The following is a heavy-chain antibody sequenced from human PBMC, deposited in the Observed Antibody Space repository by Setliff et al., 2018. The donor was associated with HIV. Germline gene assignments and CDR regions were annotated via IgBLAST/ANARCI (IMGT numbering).Heavy chain of an antibody. CDR2: MNPASGST. J-gene: IGHJ6*03. Sequence: ASVKVSCKASGYTFISFDINWVRQATGQGPEWMGWMNPASGSTGYAQKFQGRVTMTRNASINTAYMELTSVTAADTAVYYCANWAPKYMDVWGKGTTVTVSS. D-gene: IGHD3-16*01. V-gene: IGHV1-8*01. CDR3: ANWAPKYMDV. CDR1: GYTFISFD.